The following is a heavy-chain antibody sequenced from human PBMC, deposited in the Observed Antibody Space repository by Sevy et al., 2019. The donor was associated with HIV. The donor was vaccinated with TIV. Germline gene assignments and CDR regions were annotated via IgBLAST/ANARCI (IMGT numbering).Heavy chain of an antibody. CDR3: TAVGLGYYSGSSYYQGDWFDH. CDR2: FDPEDAEQ. D-gene: IGHD2-15*01. CDR1: GYSLNKLS. J-gene: IGHJ5*02. Sequence: ASVKVSCKVSGYSLNKLSIHWVRQAPGKGLEWMGTFDPEDAEQMYAQTLQGRVTMTEDTSTETAHMEVISLTSEDTAIYYCTAVGLGYYSGSSYYQGDWFDHWGQGTLVTVSS. V-gene: IGHV1-24*01.